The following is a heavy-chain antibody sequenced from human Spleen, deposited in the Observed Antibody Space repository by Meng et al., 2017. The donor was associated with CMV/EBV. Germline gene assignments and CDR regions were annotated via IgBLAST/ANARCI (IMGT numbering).Heavy chain of an antibody. Sequence: ETLSLTCAASGFNFDDYGMSWVRQAPGKGLEWLSGINWSGSNTGYADSVKGRFTISRDSARNSLYLQMNSLRAEDTAVYYCARDPSITTPIIETYTWYFDLWGRGTLVTVSS. CDR2: INWSGSNT. J-gene: IGHJ2*01. CDR1: GFNFDDYG. CDR3: ARDPSITTPIIETYTWYFDL. V-gene: IGHV3-20*04. D-gene: IGHD1-14*01.